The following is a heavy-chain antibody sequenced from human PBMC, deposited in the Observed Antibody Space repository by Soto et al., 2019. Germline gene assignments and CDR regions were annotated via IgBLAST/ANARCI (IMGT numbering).Heavy chain of an antibody. J-gene: IGHJ4*02. V-gene: IGHV3-21*01. CDR2: ISSSSSYI. CDR1: GFTFSSYS. CDR3: ARDPVQDIIVVPASDY. D-gene: IGHD2-2*01. Sequence: PGGSLRLSCAASGFTFSSYSMNWVRQATGKGLEWVSSISSSSSYIYYADSVKGRFTISRDNAKNSLYLQMNSLRAEDTAVYYCARDPVQDIIVVPASDYWGQGTLVTVSS.